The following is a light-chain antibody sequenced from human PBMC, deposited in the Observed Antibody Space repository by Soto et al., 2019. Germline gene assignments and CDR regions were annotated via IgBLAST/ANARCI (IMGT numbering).Light chain of an antibody. CDR1: SSYVGGYNY. Sequence: QSALTQPPSASGSPGQSVTISCTGTSSYVGGYNYVSWYQQHPGKAPKLMLYEVSTRPSGVPDRFSGSKSGNTASLTVSGLQAEDEADYYCSSYAGSNNLVFGGGTKLTVL. J-gene: IGLJ3*02. CDR3: SSYAGSNNLV. CDR2: EVS. V-gene: IGLV2-8*01.